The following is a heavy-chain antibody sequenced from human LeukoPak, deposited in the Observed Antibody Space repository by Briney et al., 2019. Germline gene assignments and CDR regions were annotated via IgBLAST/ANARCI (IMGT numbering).Heavy chain of an antibody. J-gene: IGHJ6*02. CDR2: ISYDGSNK. CDR1: GFTFSSYG. CDR3: AKSVVVIESSYGMDV. V-gene: IGHV3-30*18. Sequence: GRSLRLSCAASGFTFSSYGIHWVRQAPGKGLEWVAVISYDGSNKYYADSVKGRFTISRDNSKNTLYLQMNSLRAEDTAVYYCAKSVVVIESSYGMDVWGQGTTVTVSS. D-gene: IGHD3-22*01.